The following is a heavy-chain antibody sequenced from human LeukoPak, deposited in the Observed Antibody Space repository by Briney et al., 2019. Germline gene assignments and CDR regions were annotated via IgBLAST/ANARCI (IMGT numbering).Heavy chain of an antibody. Sequence: GGSLRLSCAASGFTFRSFSMNWVRQAPGKGLEWVSSISSSSSYIYYADSVKGRITISRDNAKNSVYLQMNSLRAEDTAVYYCARCEDFWSGYYSYYYNGMDVWGQGTTVTVSS. CDR3: ARCEDFWSGYYSYYYNGMDV. V-gene: IGHV3-21*01. CDR2: ISSSSSYI. J-gene: IGHJ6*02. D-gene: IGHD3-3*01. CDR1: GFTFRSFS.